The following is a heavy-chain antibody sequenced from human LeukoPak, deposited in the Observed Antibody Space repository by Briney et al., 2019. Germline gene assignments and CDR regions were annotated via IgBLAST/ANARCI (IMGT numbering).Heavy chain of an antibody. V-gene: IGHV3-23*01. J-gene: IGHJ4*02. CDR2: ISGTGGST. Sequence: GGSLRLSCAASGFTFSSYAMSWVRQAPGKGLEWVSVISGTGGSTYYADSVKGRITISRDNSKNTLYLQMNSLEAEDTAVYYCAKLVTYYYDSSDRYFDYWGQGTLVTVSS. CDR1: GFTFSSYA. D-gene: IGHD3-22*01. CDR3: AKLVTYYYDSSDRYFDY.